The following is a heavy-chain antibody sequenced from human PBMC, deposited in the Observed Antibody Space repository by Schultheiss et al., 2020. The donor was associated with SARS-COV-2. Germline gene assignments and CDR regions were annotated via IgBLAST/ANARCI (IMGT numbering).Heavy chain of an antibody. J-gene: IGHJ4*02. CDR1: GFTFSSYW. Sequence: GGSLRLSCAASGFTFSSYWMHWVRQAPGKGLVWVSGISGSGGSTYYADSVKGRFTISRDNSKNTLYLQMNSLRAEDTAVYYCATVRNTHYFDYWGQGTLVTVSS. CDR3: ATVRNTHYFDY. V-gene: IGHV3-23*01. D-gene: IGHD3-16*02. CDR2: ISGSGGST.